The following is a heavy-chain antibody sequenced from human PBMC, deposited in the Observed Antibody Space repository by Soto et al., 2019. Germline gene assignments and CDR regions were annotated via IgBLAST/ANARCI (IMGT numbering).Heavy chain of an antibody. Sequence: GGSLRLSCAASGLSFSDHYMDWVRQAPGKGLEWVGRSRNKANSYTTEYAASVKARFTVSRDDSERSLHLQMNSLKTEDTAVYYCVGTYCPGMGQCWGRGTPVPYSS. CDR2: SRNKANSYTT. J-gene: IGHJ4*02. CDR1: GLSFSDHY. CDR3: VGTYCPGMGQC. V-gene: IGHV3-72*01. D-gene: IGHD6-13*01.